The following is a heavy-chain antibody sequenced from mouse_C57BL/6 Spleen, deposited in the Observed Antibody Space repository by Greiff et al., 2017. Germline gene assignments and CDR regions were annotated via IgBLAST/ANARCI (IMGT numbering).Heavy chain of an antibody. D-gene: IGHD1-1*01. CDR2: INPSSGYT. CDR1: GYTFTSYT. V-gene: IGHV1-4*01. CDR3: ARRGYYYGSSDSYYCDY. J-gene: IGHJ2*01. Sequence: QVHVKQSGAELARPGASVKMSCKASGYTFTSYTLHWVKQRPGQGLEWIGYINPSSGYTKYNQKFKDKATLTANKSCSTAYMQLSRLTSEDSAIYYCARRGYYYGSSDSYYCDYWGQGTTLTVSS.